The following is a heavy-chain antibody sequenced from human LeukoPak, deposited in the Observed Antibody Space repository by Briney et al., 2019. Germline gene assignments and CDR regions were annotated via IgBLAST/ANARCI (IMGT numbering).Heavy chain of an antibody. CDR1: GSNFDDFG. Sequence: GGSLRLSCAASGSNFDDFGMGWVRQAPGKGLEWVSGVHWNGGTTGYADSVKGRFTISRDNAKNSLYLQMNSLRAEDTALYYCARNSGSYFSNWFDPWGQGTLVTVSS. CDR3: ARNSGSYFSNWFDP. D-gene: IGHD1-26*01. CDR2: VHWNGGTT. J-gene: IGHJ5*02. V-gene: IGHV3-20*04.